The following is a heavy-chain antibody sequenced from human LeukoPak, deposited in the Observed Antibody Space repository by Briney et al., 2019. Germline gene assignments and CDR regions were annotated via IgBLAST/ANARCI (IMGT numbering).Heavy chain of an antibody. CDR2: INHSGST. V-gene: IGHV4-34*01. D-gene: IGHD1-26*01. Sequence: KPSETLSLTCAVYGGSFSGYYWSWIRQPPGKGLEWIGEINHSGSTNYNPSLKSRVTISVDTSKNQFSLKLSSVTAADTAVYYCARQGPFIVGAGPYFDYWGQGTLVTVSS. J-gene: IGHJ4*02. CDR1: GGSFSGYY. CDR3: ARQGPFIVGAGPYFDY.